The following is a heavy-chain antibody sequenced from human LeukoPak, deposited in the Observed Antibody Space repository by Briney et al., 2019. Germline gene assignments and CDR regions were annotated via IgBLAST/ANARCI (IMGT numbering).Heavy chain of an antibody. CDR1: ELTFDSYS. J-gene: IGHJ3*02. CDR2: ISSSSSYI. Sequence: PGGSLRLSCAASELTFDSYSIHWVRQAPGKGLEWVSSISSSSSYIYYADSVKGRFTISRDNAKNSLYLQMSSLRAEDTAVYYCARFEPLDAFDIWGQGTMVTVSA. D-gene: IGHD1-14*01. CDR3: ARFEPLDAFDI. V-gene: IGHV3-21*06.